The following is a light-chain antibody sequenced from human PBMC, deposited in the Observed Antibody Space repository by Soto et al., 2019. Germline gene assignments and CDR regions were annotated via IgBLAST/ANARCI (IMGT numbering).Light chain of an antibody. J-gene: IGLJ3*02. Sequence: QSALTQPPSASGSHGQSVTISCTGTSRDVGSYNYVSWYQQHPGKAPKLLIYEVTKRPSGVSDRFSGSKSGNTASLTVSGLQAEDEADYFCSSYAGSSNVVFGGGTKLTVL. CDR2: EVT. V-gene: IGLV2-8*01. CDR3: SSYAGSSNVV. CDR1: SRDVGSYNY.